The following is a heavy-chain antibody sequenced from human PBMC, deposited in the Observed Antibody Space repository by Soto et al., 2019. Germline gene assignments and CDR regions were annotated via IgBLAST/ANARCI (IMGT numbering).Heavy chain of an antibody. D-gene: IGHD2-21*02. J-gene: IGHJ4*02. CDR3: ARQRLLRLKPDFDI. Sequence: LSLTCSVSGGSTSDKSYFWGWVRQSPGKGLEWIGSMYYSGSSYYNPSLKSRVAISVDTSKNQFSLKLRSVTAADTAVYFCARQRLLRLKPDFDIWGQGTLVTVSS. CDR1: GGSTSDKSYF. V-gene: IGHV4-39*01. CDR2: MYYSGSS.